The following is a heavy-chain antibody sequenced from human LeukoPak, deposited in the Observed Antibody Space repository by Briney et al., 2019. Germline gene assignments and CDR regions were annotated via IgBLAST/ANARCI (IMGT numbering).Heavy chain of an antibody. Sequence: HSGGPLRLSCAASGFTVSSNYMSWVRQAPGKGLEWVSVSYSGGTTDYAGSVKGRFTFSRDNSKNTLYLQMNSLRAEDTAVYYCAREGSGSYYFDYWGQGTLVTVSS. V-gene: IGHV3-53*01. CDR3: AREGSGSYYFDY. CDR1: GFTVSSNY. D-gene: IGHD5-12*01. CDR2: SYSGGTT. J-gene: IGHJ4*02.